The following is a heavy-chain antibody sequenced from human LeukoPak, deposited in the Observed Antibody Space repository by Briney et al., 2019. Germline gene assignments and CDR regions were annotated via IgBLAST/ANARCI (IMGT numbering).Heavy chain of an antibody. D-gene: IGHD1-26*01. Sequence: GGSLRLSCAASGFTFSSYWMSWFRQAPGKGLEWVANIKQDGSEKYYVDSVKGRFTISRDNDKNSLYLQMNSLRAEDTAVYYCARDRGSYGRQWSSNWFDPWGQGTLVTVSS. J-gene: IGHJ5*02. CDR3: ARDRGSYGRQWSSNWFDP. CDR2: IKQDGSEK. CDR1: GFTFSSYW. V-gene: IGHV3-7*01.